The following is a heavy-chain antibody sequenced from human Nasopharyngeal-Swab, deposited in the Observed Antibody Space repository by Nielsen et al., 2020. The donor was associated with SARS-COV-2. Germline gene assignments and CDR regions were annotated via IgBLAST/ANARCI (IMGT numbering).Heavy chain of an antibody. CDR2: IYYNGNT. D-gene: IGHD6-13*01. J-gene: IGHJ4*02. CDR1: GASIAYSTFY. CDR3: VRSSSWYYFDY. V-gene: IGHV4-39*01. Sequence: ESLKISCTVSGASIAYSTFYWGWIRQPPGKGLEWIGNIYYNGNTYQNPSLKSRLTISVDKSKNQFSLQLSSVTAADTAVYYCVRSSSWYYFDYWAQGTQVTVSS.